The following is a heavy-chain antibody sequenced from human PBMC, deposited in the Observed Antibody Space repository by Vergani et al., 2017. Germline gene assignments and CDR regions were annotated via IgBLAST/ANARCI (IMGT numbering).Heavy chain of an antibody. Sequence: QVQLQQWGAGLLKPSETLSLTCAVYGGSFSGYYWGWIRQPPGKGLEWIGSIYYSGSTYYNPSLKSRVTISVDPSKNQFSLKLSSVTAADTAVYYCARHLRLLWFGDEKGYWGQGTLVTVSS. CDR3: ARHLRLLWFGDEKGY. CDR1: GGSFSGYY. CDR2: IYYSGST. V-gene: IGHV4-34*01. J-gene: IGHJ4*02. D-gene: IGHD3-10*01.